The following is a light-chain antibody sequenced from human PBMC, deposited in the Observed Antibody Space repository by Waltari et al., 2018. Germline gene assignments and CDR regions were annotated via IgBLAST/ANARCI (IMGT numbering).Light chain of an antibody. CDR2: NAS. CDR1: QSVSSY. Sequence: IVLTQSRATLTFTPGKRATLPCRASQSVSSYLAWYQQKPGQAPRLLIYNASNRATGIPARFSGSGSGTDFTLTISSLEPEDFAVYYCQQRSNWPRTFGQGTKVEIK. V-gene: IGKV3-11*01. J-gene: IGKJ1*01. CDR3: QQRSNWPRT.